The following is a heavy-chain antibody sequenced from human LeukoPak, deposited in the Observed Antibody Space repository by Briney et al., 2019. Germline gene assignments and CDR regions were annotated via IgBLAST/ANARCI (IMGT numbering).Heavy chain of an antibody. CDR1: GFTFSSYS. CDR3: AKDLSSWVYNWFDP. CDR2: IRYDGSNK. D-gene: IGHD6-13*01. J-gene: IGHJ5*02. V-gene: IGHV3-30*02. Sequence: GGSLRLSCAASGFTFSSYSMNWVRQAPGKGLEWVAFIRYDGSNKYYADSVKGRFTISRDNSKNTLYLQMNSLRAEDTAVYYCAKDLSSWVYNWFDPWGQGTLVTVSS.